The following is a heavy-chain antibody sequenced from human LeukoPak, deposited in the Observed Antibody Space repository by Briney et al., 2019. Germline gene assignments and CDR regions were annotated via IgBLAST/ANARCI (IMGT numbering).Heavy chain of an antibody. CDR2: ISYDGSNK. J-gene: IGHJ4*02. D-gene: IGHD3-3*01. CDR1: GFTFSTYA. V-gene: IGHV3-30*04. Sequence: PGGSLRLSCAASGFTFSTYAMHWVRQAPGKGLEWVAVISYDGSNKYYADSVKGRFTISRDNSKNTLSLQMNSLRAEDTAVYYCARDHYGFWSGFFYWGQGTLVTVSS. CDR3: ARDHYGFWSGFFY.